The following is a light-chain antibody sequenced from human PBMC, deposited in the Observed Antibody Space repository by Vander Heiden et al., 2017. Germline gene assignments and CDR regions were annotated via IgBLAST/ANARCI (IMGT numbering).Light chain of an antibody. V-gene: IGKV3D-20*02. CDR2: DGS. J-gene: IGKJ1*01. Sequence: ELVLTQSPGTLSLSPGEGATLSCTASQLISSNYLAWYQQKPGQAPRVLIYDGSSRATGIPDRFSGSGSGTEFTLTISRVEPEDFAVYYCQEYMAPPMTFGQGTSVEI. CDR1: QLISSNY. CDR3: QEYMAPPMT.